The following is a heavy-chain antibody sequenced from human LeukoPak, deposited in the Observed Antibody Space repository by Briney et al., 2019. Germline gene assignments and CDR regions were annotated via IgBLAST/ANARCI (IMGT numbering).Heavy chain of an antibody. J-gene: IGHJ4*02. D-gene: IGHD3-9*01. CDR3: ARGLSDILTGTLFY. CDR2: IWYDGSNK. CDR1: GFTFSSYS. V-gene: IGHV3-33*08. Sequence: GGSLRLSCAASGFTFSSYSMNWVRQAPGKGLEWVAVIWYDGSNKYYADSVKGRFTISRDNSKDTLYLQMNSLRAEDTAVYYCARGLSDILTGTLFYWGQGTLVTVSS.